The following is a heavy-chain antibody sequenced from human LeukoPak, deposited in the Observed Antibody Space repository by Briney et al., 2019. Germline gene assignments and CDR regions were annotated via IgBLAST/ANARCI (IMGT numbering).Heavy chain of an antibody. J-gene: IGHJ5*02. Sequence: GGSLRLSCAASGFAFSRYAMKWVRQAPGKGLEWVSCIGSSGSYMYYADSVKGRFTISRDNAKNSLYLQMDSLRAEDAAVYYCAREDYSSGNPTIDTWGQGTLVTVSS. V-gene: IGHV3-21*01. CDR3: AREDYSSGNPTIDT. CDR2: IGSSGSYM. D-gene: IGHD3-10*01. CDR1: GFAFSRYA.